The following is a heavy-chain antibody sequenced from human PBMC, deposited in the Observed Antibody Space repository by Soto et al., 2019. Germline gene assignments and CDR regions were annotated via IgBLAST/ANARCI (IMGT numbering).Heavy chain of an antibody. CDR2: IIPIFGTA. CDR3: ARGGVYYDFWSGYEPRRSHQNYYYYGMDV. CDR1: GGTFSSYA. V-gene: IGHV1-69*13. J-gene: IGHJ6*02. Sequence: ASVKVSCKASGGTFSSYAISWVRQAPGQGLEWMGGIIPIFGTANYAQKFQGRVTITADESPSTAYMELSSLRSEDTAVYYCARGGVYYDFWSGYEPRRSHQNYYYYGMDVWGQGTTVTVSS. D-gene: IGHD3-3*01.